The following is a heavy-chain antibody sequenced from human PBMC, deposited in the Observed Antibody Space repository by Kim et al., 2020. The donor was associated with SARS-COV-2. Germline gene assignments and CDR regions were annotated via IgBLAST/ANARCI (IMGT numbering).Heavy chain of an antibody. D-gene: IGHD3-10*01. V-gene: IGHV4-4*07. CDR2: T. CDR3: ARDSWFGEKGY. Sequence: TNSNPSPKRRVTMSVDTSKNQFSLKLGSVTAADTAVYYCARDSWFGEKGYWGQGTLVTVSS. J-gene: IGHJ4*02.